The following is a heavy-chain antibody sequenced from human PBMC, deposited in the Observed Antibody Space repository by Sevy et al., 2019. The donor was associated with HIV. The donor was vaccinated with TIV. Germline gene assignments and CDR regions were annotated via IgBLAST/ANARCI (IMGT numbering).Heavy chain of an antibody. D-gene: IGHD6-19*01. V-gene: IGHV4-59*01. CDR2: IYYSGST. CDR3: ARASGWYMEDY. CDR1: GGSISSYY. J-gene: IGHJ4*02. Sequence: LRLSCTVSGGSISSYYWSWIRQPPGKGLEWIGYIYYSGSTNYNPSLKSRVTISVDTSKNQFSLKLSSVTAADTAVYYCARASGWYMEDYWGQGTLVTVSS.